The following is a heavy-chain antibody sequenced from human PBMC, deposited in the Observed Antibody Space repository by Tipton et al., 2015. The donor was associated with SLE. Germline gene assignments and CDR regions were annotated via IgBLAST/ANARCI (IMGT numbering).Heavy chain of an antibody. J-gene: IGHJ4*02. CDR1: GGSISSYY. V-gene: IGHV4-59*01. Sequence: TLSLTCTVSGGSISSYYWSWIRQPPGKGLEWIGYIDYSGSTNYNPSLKSRVTISVDTSKNQFSLKLSSVTAADTAVYYCARWAGPTVNFDYWGQGTLVTVSS. D-gene: IGHD4-11*01. CDR2: IDYSGST. CDR3: ARWAGPTVNFDY.